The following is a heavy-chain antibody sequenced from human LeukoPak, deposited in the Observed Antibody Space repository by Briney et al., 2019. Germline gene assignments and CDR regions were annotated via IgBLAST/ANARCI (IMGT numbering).Heavy chain of an antibody. V-gene: IGHV3-53*01. CDR3: ARRRDDNRPPFDY. J-gene: IGHJ4*02. CDR1: GFTVSSNS. D-gene: IGHD5-24*01. CDR2: INSGNT. Sequence: GGSLRLSCTVSGFTVSSNSMSWVRQAPGKGLEWVSSINSGNTYYSDSVKGRFTISRDNAKNSLYLQMNSLRAEDTAVYYCARRRDDNRPPFDYWGQGTLVTVSS.